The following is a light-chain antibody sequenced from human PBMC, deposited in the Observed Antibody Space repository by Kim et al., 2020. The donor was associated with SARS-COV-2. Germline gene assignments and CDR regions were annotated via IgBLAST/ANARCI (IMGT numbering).Light chain of an antibody. Sequence: SYELTQPPSVSVSPGQTASITCSGDKLGDKYACXYQQKPGQSPVLVIYRDTERPSGIPERFSGSNSGNTATLTISGTQPMDEADYYCQAWDISTVFGGGT. J-gene: IGLJ3*02. V-gene: IGLV3-1*01. CDR2: RDT. CDR3: QAWDISTV. CDR1: KLGDKY.